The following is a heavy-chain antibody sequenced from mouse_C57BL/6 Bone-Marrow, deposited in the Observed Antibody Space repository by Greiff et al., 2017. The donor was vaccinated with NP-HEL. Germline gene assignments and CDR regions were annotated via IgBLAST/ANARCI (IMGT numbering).Heavy chain of an antibody. D-gene: IGHD1-1*01. CDR3: TRKGYYGSSYRAWFAY. V-gene: IGHV1-5*01. Sequence: EVQLQQSGTVLARPGASVKMSCKTSGYTFTSYWMHWVKQRPGQGLEWIGAIYPGNSDTSYNQKFKGKAKLTAVTSASTAYMELSSLTNEDSAVYYCTRKGYYGSSYRAWFAYWGQGTLVTVSA. CDR2: IYPGNSDT. CDR1: GYTFTSYW. J-gene: IGHJ3*01.